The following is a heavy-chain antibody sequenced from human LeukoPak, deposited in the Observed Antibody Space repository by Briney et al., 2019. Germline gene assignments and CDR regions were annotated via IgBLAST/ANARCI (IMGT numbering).Heavy chain of an antibody. D-gene: IGHD6-19*01. V-gene: IGHV3-48*03. Sequence: SGGSLRLSCAASGFTFSSYEMNWVRQAPGKGLEWVSHISSSGSTIYYADSVKGRFTISRDNAKNSLYLQMNSLRAEDTAVYYCAKGRYTSGGFDYWGQGTLVTVSS. CDR3: AKGRYTSGGFDY. J-gene: IGHJ4*02. CDR1: GFTFSSYE. CDR2: ISSSGSTI.